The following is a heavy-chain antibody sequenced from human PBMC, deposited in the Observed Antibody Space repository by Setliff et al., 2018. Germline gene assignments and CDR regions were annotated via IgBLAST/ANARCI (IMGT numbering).Heavy chain of an antibody. J-gene: IGHJ4*02. Sequence: AGGSLRLSCAASGFTFSTYRMHWVRQAPGKGLEWVAVIWDDGGNKYHADSVKGRVTITADESTTTVFMELSNLRSEDTAVYFCARGLSTDTDSWGQGTLVTVSS. CDR2: IWDDGGNK. CDR3: ARGLSTDTDS. V-gene: IGHV3-33*02. CDR1: GFTFSTYR. D-gene: IGHD4-4*01.